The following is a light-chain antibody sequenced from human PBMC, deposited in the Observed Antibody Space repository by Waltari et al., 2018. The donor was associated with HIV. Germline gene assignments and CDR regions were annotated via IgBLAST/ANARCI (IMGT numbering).Light chain of an antibody. J-gene: IGLJ2*01. Sequence: SYEVTQPPSVSVSPGQTASIPCSGNKLGNKYTAWYQQKPGQSPVLVIYEDNKRRSGTPERFSGSNSGDTATLTISGTQAMDEADYYCQAWDSSTVVFGGGTRLTVL. CDR3: QAWDSSTVV. V-gene: IGLV3-1*01. CDR1: KLGNKY. CDR2: EDN.